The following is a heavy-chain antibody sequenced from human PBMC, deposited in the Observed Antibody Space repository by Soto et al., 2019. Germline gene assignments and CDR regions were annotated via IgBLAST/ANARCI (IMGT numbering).Heavy chain of an antibody. D-gene: IGHD3-3*01. CDR3: ARWSYLDY. Sequence: GGSLRLSCAASGFSFGGYALSWVRQAPGKGLEWVSTISGSDGKTFYADSVKGRSSISRDTSQSTLYLQMNSLRADDTAIYYCARWSYLDYWGQGTRVTVSS. J-gene: IGHJ4*02. V-gene: IGHV3-23*01. CDR2: ISGSDGKT. CDR1: GFSFGGYA.